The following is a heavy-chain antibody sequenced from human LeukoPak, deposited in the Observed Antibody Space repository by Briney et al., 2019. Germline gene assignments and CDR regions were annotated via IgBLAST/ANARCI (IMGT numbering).Heavy chain of an antibody. Sequence: RPGGSLRLSCAASGFNFNSYAMTWVRQAPGKGLEWVSAVSDSGSSTYYTDSVKGRFTISRDNSKNTLYLQMNSLRAEDTAVYYCAKVGCSSPNCYPLDYFDYWGQGTLVTVSS. CDR3: AKVGCSSPNCYPLDYFDY. CDR2: VSDSGSST. D-gene: IGHD2-2*01. J-gene: IGHJ4*02. V-gene: IGHV3-23*01. CDR1: GFNFNSYA.